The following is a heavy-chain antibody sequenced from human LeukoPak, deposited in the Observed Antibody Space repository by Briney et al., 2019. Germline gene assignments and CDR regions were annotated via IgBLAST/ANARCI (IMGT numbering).Heavy chain of an antibody. D-gene: IGHD3-10*01. CDR2: IYYSGST. Sequence: SETLSLTCNVSGGSISDNDYSWDWIRQPPGKGLEWIGYIYYSGSTYYNPSLKSRVTISVDTSKNQFSLELSSVTAADTAVYHCASASGSYYTLPYYFDYWGQGTLVTVSS. V-gene: IGHV4-31*03. CDR1: GGSISDNDYS. CDR3: ASASGSYYTLPYYFDY. J-gene: IGHJ4*02.